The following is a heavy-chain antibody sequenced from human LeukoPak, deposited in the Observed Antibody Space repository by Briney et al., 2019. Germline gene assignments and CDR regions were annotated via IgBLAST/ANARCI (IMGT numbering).Heavy chain of an antibody. Sequence: GGSLRLSCAASGFTFSSYWMSWVRQAPGKGLEWVANIKQDGSEKYYVDSVKGRFTISRDNSKNTLFLQMNSLRAEDTAVYYCARTCSSGWYEGPYYGMDVWGQGTTVTVSS. CDR3: ARTCSSGWYEGPYYGMDV. V-gene: IGHV3-7*01. J-gene: IGHJ6*02. D-gene: IGHD6-19*01. CDR2: IKQDGSEK. CDR1: GFTFSSYW.